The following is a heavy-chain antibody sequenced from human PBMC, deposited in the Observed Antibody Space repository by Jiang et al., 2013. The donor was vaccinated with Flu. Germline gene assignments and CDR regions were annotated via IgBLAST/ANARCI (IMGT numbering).Heavy chain of an antibody. J-gene: IGHJ6*02. V-gene: IGHV7-4-1*02. Sequence: QSGSELKKPGASVKVSCKASGYTFTSYAMNWVRQAPGQGLEWMGWINTNTGNPTYAQGFTGRFVFSLDTSVSTAYLQISSLKAEDTAVYYCARGKGRDGYNRKILFPTDVWGQGTTVTVSS. D-gene: IGHD5-24*01. CDR1: GYTFTSYA. CDR3: ARGKGRDGYNRKILFPTDV. CDR2: INTNTGNP.